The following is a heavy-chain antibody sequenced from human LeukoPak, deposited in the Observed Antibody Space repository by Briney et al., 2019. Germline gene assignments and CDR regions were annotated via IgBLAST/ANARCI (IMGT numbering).Heavy chain of an antibody. D-gene: IGHD6-19*01. V-gene: IGHV3-9*01. CDR2: ISWNSGSI. J-gene: IGHJ4*02. Sequence: GRSLRLSCAASGFSFDDYAMHWVRQAPGKGLEWVSGISWNSGSIGYAESVKGRFTISRDNAKNSLYLQMNSLRAEDTALYYCATSSREGEDSSGWASFDYWGQGTLVTVSS. CDR1: GFSFDDYA. CDR3: ATSSREGEDSSGWASFDY.